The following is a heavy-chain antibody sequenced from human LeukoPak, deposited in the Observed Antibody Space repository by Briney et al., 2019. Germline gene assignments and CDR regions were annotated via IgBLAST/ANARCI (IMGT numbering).Heavy chain of an antibody. CDR1: GFTFSDFA. CDR2: ISRTGNTT. D-gene: IGHD6-19*01. V-gene: IGHV3-64D*09. J-gene: IGHJ4*02. CDR3: VRGRIAVAGSFDY. Sequence: GGSLRLSCSASGFTFSDFAMHWVRQALGKGLEYVSTISRTGNTTDYADSLKGRSIISRDISKNTLYLQVGSLRAEDTAVYYCVRGRIAVAGSFDYWGQGTLVTVSP.